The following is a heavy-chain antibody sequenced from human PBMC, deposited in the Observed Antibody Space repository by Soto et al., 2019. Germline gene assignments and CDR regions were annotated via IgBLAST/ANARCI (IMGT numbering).Heavy chain of an antibody. CDR1: GFSLTTLGVG. CDR2: IYWDDDR. J-gene: IGHJ3*01. CDR3: AHSQLPPAANAFDV. Sequence: QITLKESGPTLVKPTQALTLTCSFSGFSLTTLGVGVAWVRQPPGKALEWLALIYWDDDRQYSPSLKTRLTITKDTSKNQVVLTMTNMYPVDTGTYYCAHSQLPPAANAFDVWGQGTIVTVSS. D-gene: IGHD2-15*01. V-gene: IGHV2-5*02.